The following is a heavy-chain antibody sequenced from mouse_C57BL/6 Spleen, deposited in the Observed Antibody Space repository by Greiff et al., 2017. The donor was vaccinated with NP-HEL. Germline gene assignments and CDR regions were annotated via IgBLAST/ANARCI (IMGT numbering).Heavy chain of an antibody. Sequence: QVQLQQSGAELVKPGASVKLSCKASGYTFTSYWMHWVKQRPGQGLEWIGMIHPNSGSTNYNEKFKSKATLTVDKSSSTAYMQLSSLTSEDSAVXYCARSRGGDYYFDYWGQGTTLTVSS. J-gene: IGHJ2*01. CDR2: IHPNSGST. CDR1: GYTFTSYW. V-gene: IGHV1-64*01. CDR3: ARSRGGDYYFDY.